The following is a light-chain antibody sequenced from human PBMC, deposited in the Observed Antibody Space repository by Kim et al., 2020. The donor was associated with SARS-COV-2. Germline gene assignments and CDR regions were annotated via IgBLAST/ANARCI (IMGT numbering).Light chain of an antibody. CDR3: NSRDSTDNHWV. Sequence: ALGQTVRITCQGDSLRRFYASWYQQKPGQAPVLVIYGKTNRPSGIPDRFSGSSSGNIASLTITGAQAEDEADYYCNSRDSTDNHWVFGGGTQLTVL. J-gene: IGLJ3*02. V-gene: IGLV3-19*01. CDR2: GKT. CDR1: SLRRFY.